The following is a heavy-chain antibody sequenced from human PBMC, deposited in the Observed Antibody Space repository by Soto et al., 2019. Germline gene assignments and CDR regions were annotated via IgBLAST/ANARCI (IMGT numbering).Heavy chain of an antibody. CDR2: IFTGGTT. Sequence: GGSLRISCAASGVTVSSNYMSWVRQAPGKGLEWVSVIFTGGTTYYADSVKGRFTISRDNSKNTLYLQMNSLRAEDTAVYYCARDYHDSLRWGQGTLVTVSS. J-gene: IGHJ4*02. D-gene: IGHD3-22*01. CDR1: GVTVSSNY. CDR3: ARDYHDSLR. V-gene: IGHV3-66*01.